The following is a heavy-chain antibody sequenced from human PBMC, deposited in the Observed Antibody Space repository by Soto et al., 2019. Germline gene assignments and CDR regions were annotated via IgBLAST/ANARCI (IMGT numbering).Heavy chain of an antibody. D-gene: IGHD2-15*01. Sequence: SETLSLTCTVSGGSISSDYWSWIRQPPGKGLEWIGYIYYSGSTNYNPSLKSRVTISVDTSKNQFSLKLSSVTAADTAVYYCAGHCSGGSCSDWFDPWGQGTLVTVAS. CDR1: GGSISSDY. CDR2: IYYSGST. V-gene: IGHV4-59*01. CDR3: AGHCSGGSCSDWFDP. J-gene: IGHJ5*02.